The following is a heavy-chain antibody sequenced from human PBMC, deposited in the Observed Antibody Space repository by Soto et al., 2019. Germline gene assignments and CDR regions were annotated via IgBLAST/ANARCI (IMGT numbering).Heavy chain of an antibody. CDR3: AREIVSGYCSSTSCYASNAFDI. CDR1: GGSISSYY. J-gene: IGHJ3*02. V-gene: IGHV4-59*01. D-gene: IGHD2-2*01. CDR2: IYYSGST. Sequence: SSETLSLTCTVSGGSISSYYWSWIRQPPGKGLEWIGYIYYSGSTNYNPSLKSRVTISVDTSKNQFSLKLSSVTAADTAVYYCAREIVSGYCSSTSCYASNAFDIWGQGTMVTVSS.